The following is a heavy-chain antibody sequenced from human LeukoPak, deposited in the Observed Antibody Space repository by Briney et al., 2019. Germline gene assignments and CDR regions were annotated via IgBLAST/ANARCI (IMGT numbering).Heavy chain of an antibody. V-gene: IGHV3-20*04. CDR1: GFTFDDYG. Sequence: GGSLRLSCAASGFTFDDYGMSWVRQAPGKGLEWVSGINWNGGSTGYADSVKGRFTISRDNAKNSLYLQMNSLRAEDTALYYCARWGKYYYDSSGYDYYYYYMDVWGKGTTVTVSS. J-gene: IGHJ6*03. D-gene: IGHD3-22*01. CDR3: ARWGKYYYDSSGYDYYYYYMDV. CDR2: INWNGGST.